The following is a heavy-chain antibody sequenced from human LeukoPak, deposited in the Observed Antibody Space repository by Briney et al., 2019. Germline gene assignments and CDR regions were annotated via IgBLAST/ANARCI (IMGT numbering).Heavy chain of an antibody. Sequence: SETLSLTCTVSGGSISSYYWSWIRQPPGKGLEWIGYIYYSGSTSYNPSLKSRVTISVDTSKYQFSLKLSSVTAADTAVIYCAGGYSYGYWVGGGQGTLVTVPS. CDR1: GGSISSYY. CDR3: AGGYSYGYWVG. D-gene: IGHD5-18*01. V-gene: IGHV4-59*08. CDR2: IYYSGST. J-gene: IGHJ4*02.